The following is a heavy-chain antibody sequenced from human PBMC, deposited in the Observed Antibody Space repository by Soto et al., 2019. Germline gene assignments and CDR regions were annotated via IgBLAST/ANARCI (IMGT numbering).Heavy chain of an antibody. D-gene: IGHD3-22*01. J-gene: IGHJ4*02. Sequence: ASVKVSCKASGYTFTSYAMHWVRQAPGQRLEWMGWINDGNGNTKYSQKFQGRVTITADESTSTAYMELSSLRSEDTAVYYCARGSFYYDSSGYFDYWGQGTLVTVSS. V-gene: IGHV1-3*01. CDR2: INDGNGNT. CDR3: ARGSFYYDSSGYFDY. CDR1: GYTFTSYA.